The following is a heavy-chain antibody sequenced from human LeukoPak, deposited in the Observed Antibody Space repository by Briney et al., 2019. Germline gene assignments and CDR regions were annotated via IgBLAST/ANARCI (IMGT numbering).Heavy chain of an antibody. CDR3: ARRFQDNSWSEYFDY. V-gene: IGHV4-59*08. J-gene: IGHJ4*02. CDR1: GGSISSYS. Sequence: PSETLSLTCTVSGGSISSYSWGWIRQPPGKGLEWIGYIYYSGSTSYNPSLKSRVTMSVDTSKNRFSLKLSSVTAADTAVYYCARRFQDNSWSEYFDYWGQGTLVTVSS. CDR2: IYYSGST. D-gene: IGHD6-13*01.